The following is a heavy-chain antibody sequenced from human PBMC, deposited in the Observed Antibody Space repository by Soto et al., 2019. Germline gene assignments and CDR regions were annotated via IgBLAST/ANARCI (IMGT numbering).Heavy chain of an antibody. V-gene: IGHV2-5*01. D-gene: IGHD5-12*01. CDR3: AHGFGNPPMATSAFDC. J-gene: IGHJ4*02. CDR2: IYWNDDK. Sequence: SGPTLVNPTQTLTLTCTFSGFSLSTSGVGVGWIRQPPGKALEWLALIYWNDDKRYSPSLKSRLTITKDTTKNQEVITITNMDPVDTATYYFAHGFGNPPMATSAFDCWGQGTLVTVSS. CDR1: GFSLSTSGVG.